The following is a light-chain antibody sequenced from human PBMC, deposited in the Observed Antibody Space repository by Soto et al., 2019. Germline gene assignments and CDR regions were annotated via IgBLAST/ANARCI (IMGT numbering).Light chain of an antibody. CDR1: SSDVGGYNY. J-gene: IGLJ1*01. CDR3: SSYTSSSTAV. Sequence: QSALTQPASVSGSPGQSITISCTGTSSDVGGYNYVSWYQQHPGKAPKLMIYEVSNRPSGVSNRFSGSKSDNTPSLTISGLQAEDEADYYCSSYTSSSTAVFGTGTKDTVL. V-gene: IGLV2-14*01. CDR2: EVS.